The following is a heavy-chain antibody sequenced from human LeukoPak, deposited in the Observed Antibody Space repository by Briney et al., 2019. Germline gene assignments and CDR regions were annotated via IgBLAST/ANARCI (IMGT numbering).Heavy chain of an antibody. Sequence: ASVKVSCKASGYTFTCYYMHWVRQAPGQGLEWMGWINPNSGGTNYAQKFQGWVTMTRDTSISTAYMELSRLRSDDTAVYYCARTTVTLEAFGSWEFDYWGQGTLVTVSS. D-gene: IGHD4-17*01. V-gene: IGHV1-2*04. CDR1: GYTFTCYY. J-gene: IGHJ4*02. CDR3: ARTTVTLEAFGSWEFDY. CDR2: INPNSGGT.